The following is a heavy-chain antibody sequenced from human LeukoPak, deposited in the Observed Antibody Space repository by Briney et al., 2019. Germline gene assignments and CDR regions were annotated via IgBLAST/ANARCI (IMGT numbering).Heavy chain of an antibody. V-gene: IGHV3-30*02. CDR2: IRYDGSNK. CDR3: AKEAAIYSSRISK. D-gene: IGHD6-13*01. J-gene: IGHJ4*02. Sequence: GGSLRLSCAASGFTFSSYGMHWVRQAPGKELEWVAFIRYDGSNKYYADSVKGRFTISRDNSKNTLYLQMNSLRAEDTAVYYCAKEAAIYSSRISKWGQGTLVTVSS. CDR1: GFTFSSYG.